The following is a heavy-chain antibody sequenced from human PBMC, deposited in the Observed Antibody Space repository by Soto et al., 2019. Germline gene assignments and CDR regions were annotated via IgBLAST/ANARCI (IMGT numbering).Heavy chain of an antibody. D-gene: IGHD3-10*01. J-gene: IGHJ6*02. V-gene: IGHV4-39*01. CDR3: ARRYYYRSGEYGLDL. Sequence: ASETLSLTCTVSGGSISSSSYYWGWIRQPPGKGLEWIGSMSYSWSTFYNPSLNSRVTVSVDTSKNQFSLKLSSVTAADTAVYYCARRYYYRSGEYGLDLWGQGTTVTVSS. CDR2: MSYSWST. CDR1: GGSISSSSYY.